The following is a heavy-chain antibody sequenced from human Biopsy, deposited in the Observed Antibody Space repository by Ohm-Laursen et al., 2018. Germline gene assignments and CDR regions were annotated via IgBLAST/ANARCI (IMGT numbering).Heavy chain of an antibody. V-gene: IGHV1-2*02. D-gene: IGHD1-26*01. CDR3: ARREQLFKPWELLVRGPNGYSYKSMDV. CDR1: GYTFTDYY. J-gene: IGHJ6*02. CDR2: INSNSGDT. Sequence: ASVKVSCKASGYTFTDYYMYWVRQAPGQGLEWMGWINSNSGDTNYAQKFQGRVAMTRDTSITTAYLELSSLRSDDTAVYYCARREQLFKPWELLVRGPNGYSYKSMDVWGHGTTVTASS.